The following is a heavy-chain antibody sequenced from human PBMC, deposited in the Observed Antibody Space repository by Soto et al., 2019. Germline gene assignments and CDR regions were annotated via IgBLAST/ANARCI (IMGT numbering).Heavy chain of an antibody. J-gene: IGHJ4*02. CDR3: ARDVPVRAANLFDY. CDR2: ISAYNGNT. Sequence: VASVKVSCKTSGYTFSNYGISWVRQAPGQGLEWMGWISAYNGNTDYAQNLQGRVSMTTDTSTSTAYMELRSLKSDDTAVYFCARDVPVRAANLFDYWGQGILVTVSS. CDR1: GYTFSNYG. V-gene: IGHV1-18*01. D-gene: IGHD1-26*01.